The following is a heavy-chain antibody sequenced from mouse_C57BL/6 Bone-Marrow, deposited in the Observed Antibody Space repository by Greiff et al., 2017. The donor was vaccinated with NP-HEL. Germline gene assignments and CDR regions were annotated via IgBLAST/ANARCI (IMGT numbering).Heavy chain of an antibody. Sequence: QVQLQQSGAELVKPGASVKLSCKASGYTFTSYWMHWVKQRPGQGLEWIGMIHPNSGSTNYNEKFKSKATLTVDKSSSTAYMHLSSLTSEDSAVYYGARYDYDDWFAYWGQGTLVTVSA. V-gene: IGHV1-64*01. J-gene: IGHJ3*01. CDR3: ARYDYDDWFAY. CDR2: IHPNSGST. CDR1: GYTFTSYW. D-gene: IGHD2-4*01.